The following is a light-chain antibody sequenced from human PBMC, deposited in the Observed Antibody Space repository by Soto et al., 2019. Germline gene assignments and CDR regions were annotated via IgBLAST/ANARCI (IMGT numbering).Light chain of an antibody. CDR1: SSDVGGYNY. V-gene: IGLV2-14*01. CDR3: SSYTTSGTYVL. CDR2: EVN. Sequence: QSVLTQPASVSGSPGQSITISCTGTSSDVGGYNYVSWYQQHPGKAPKLMISEVNNRPSGVSHRFSGSKSGNTASLTISGLQPADEADYYCSSYTTSGTYVLFGGGTKLTVL. J-gene: IGLJ3*02.